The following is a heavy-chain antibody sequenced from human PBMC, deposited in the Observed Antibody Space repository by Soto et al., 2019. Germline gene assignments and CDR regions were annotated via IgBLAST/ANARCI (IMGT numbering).Heavy chain of an antibody. V-gene: IGHV3-15*07. Sequence: GGSLRLSCAASGFIFSDAWMNWVRQAPGKGLEWVGRIKSNADGGTTDYAVAVRDRFTISRDDSENTLYLQMNGLKIEDMAVYYCTTKRSYNSGLPGIFDYWGRGTVVTVSS. J-gene: IGHJ4*02. D-gene: IGHD3-10*01. CDR2: IKSNADGGTT. CDR1: GFIFSDAW. CDR3: TTKRSYNSGLPGIFDY.